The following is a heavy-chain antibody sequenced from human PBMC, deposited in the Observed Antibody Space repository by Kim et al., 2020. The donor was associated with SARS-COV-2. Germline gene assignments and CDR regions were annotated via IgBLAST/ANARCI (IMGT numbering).Heavy chain of an antibody. CDR1: GGSFSGYY. CDR2: INHSGST. CDR3: ARGRRFGELLFFDY. Sequence: SETLSLTCAVYGGSFSGYYWSWIRQPPGKGLEWIGEINHSGSTNYNPSLKSRVTISVDTSKNQFSLKLSSVTAADTAVYYCARGRRFGELLFFDYWGQGTLVTVSS. J-gene: IGHJ4*02. D-gene: IGHD3-10*01. V-gene: IGHV4-34*01.